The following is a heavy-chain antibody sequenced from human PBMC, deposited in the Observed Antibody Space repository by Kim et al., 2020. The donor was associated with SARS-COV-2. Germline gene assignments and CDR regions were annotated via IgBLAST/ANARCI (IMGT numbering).Heavy chain of an antibody. Sequence: GGSLRLSCAASGFTFSSYGMHWVRQAPGKGLEWVAVIWYDGSNKYYADSVKGRFTISRDNSKNTLYLQMNSLRAEDTAVYYCARGHPPAYAAVAGYYFDYWGQGTLVTVSS. D-gene: IGHD6-19*01. CDR1: GFTFSSYG. CDR2: IWYDGSNK. CDR3: ARGHPPAYAAVAGYYFDY. J-gene: IGHJ4*02. V-gene: IGHV3-33*01.